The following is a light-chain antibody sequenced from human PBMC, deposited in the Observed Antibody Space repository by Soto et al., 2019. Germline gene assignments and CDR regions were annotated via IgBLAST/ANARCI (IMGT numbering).Light chain of an antibody. CDR3: SSYTSSSTPYV. Sequence: QSALTQPASVSGSPGQSITISCTGTSSDVGDYKYVSWYQQHPGKAPKLMIYDVSNRPSGVSNRFSGSKSGNTASLTISGLQAEDEADYYCSSYTSSSTPYVFGTGTKLTVL. V-gene: IGLV2-14*01. J-gene: IGLJ1*01. CDR1: SSDVGDYKY. CDR2: DVS.